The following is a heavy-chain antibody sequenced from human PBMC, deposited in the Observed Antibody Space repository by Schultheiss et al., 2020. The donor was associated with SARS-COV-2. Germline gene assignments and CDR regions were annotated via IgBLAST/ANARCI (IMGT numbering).Heavy chain of an antibody. CDR1: GGSFSGYY. J-gene: IGHJ3*01. CDR3: VRGPYYDILTGYTDAFDF. V-gene: IGHV4-34*01. D-gene: IGHD3-9*01. CDR2: IYHSGST. Sequence: SETLSLTCAVYGGSFSGYYWSWIRQPPGKGLEWIGSIYHSGSTYYNPSLKSRVTISVDTSKNQFSLKLSSVTAADTAVYYCVRGPYYDILTGYTDAFDFWGQGTMVTVSS.